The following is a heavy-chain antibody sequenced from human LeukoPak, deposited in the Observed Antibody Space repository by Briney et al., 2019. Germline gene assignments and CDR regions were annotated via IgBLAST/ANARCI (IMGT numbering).Heavy chain of an antibody. V-gene: IGHV3-53*01. CDR2: IYSGGKT. CDR3: ARDRSYVGFDY. CDR1: GFTVSNNY. D-gene: IGHD4-23*01. J-gene: IGHJ4*02. Sequence: GGSLRLSCAASGFTVSNNYMSWVRQAPGKGLEWVSLIYSGGKTYYADSVKGRFTISRDNSKNTLFLQMNSLRAEDTAVYYCARDRSYVGFDYWGQGTLVTVSS.